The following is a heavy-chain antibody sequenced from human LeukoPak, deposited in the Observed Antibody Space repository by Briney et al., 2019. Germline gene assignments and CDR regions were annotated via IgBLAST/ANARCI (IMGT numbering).Heavy chain of an antibody. CDR1: GGSISSSSYY. D-gene: IGHD3-22*01. CDR3: AREGHNYYDSSGYSNWFDP. Sequence: SETLSLTCTVSGGSISSSSYYWGWIRQPPGKGLEWIGSIYYSGSTYYNPSLKSRVTISVDTSKNQFSQKLSSVTAADTAVYYCAREGHNYYDSSGYSNWFDPWGQGTLVTVSS. CDR2: IYYSGST. V-gene: IGHV4-39*07. J-gene: IGHJ5*02.